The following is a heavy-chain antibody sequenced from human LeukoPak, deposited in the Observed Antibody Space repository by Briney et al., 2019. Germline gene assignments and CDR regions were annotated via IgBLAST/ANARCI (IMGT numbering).Heavy chain of an antibody. J-gene: IGHJ4*02. CDR1: GFTFTTYN. V-gene: IGHV3-48*01. CDR2: ISSSTTTI. D-gene: IGHD4-23*01. CDR3: ARDVRWELPDPYFDY. Sequence: QPGGSLRLSCAAAGFTFTTYNMNWVRQAPGKGLEWVSYISSSTTTIYYADSVKGRFTISRDNAKNSLYLQMNSLRAEDTAVYYCARDVRWELPDPYFDYWGQGTLVTVSS.